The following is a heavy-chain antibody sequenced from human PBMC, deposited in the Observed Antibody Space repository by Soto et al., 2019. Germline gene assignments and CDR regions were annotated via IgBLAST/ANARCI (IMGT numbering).Heavy chain of an antibody. V-gene: IGHV1-46*01. CDR1: GYTFITYY. D-gene: IGHD2-15*01. J-gene: IGHJ5*02. CDR3: ARGFRVAATRWWFDP. CDR2: INPSGGST. Sequence: GASVKVSCKASGYTFITYYMHWVRQAPGQGLEWMGIINPSGGSTSYAQKFQGRVTMTRDTSTSTAYMELRSLRSDDTAVYYCARGFRVAATRWWFDPWGQGTLVTVSS.